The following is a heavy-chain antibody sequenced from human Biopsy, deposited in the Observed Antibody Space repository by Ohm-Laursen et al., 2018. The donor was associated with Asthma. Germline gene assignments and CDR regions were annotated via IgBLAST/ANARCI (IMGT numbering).Heavy chain of an antibody. Sequence: GSSVKVSCKISGYSLTDLSMHWVRQAPGQGLEWMGGHDHEEGETVNARRFQGRVTMTEDTSTDTAYMELSSLSSDDTAAYYCASDFPKDYVRYNFQFWGQGTLVTVSS. V-gene: IGHV1-24*01. CDR1: GYSLTDLS. D-gene: IGHD4-17*01. CDR2: HDHEEGET. J-gene: IGHJ4*02. CDR3: ASDFPKDYVRYNFQF.